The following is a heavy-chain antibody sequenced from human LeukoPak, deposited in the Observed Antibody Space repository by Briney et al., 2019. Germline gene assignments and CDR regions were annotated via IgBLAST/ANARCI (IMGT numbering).Heavy chain of an antibody. CDR2: ISYNGSNK. Sequence: GGSLRLSCAASGFTFSSYGMHWVRQAPGKGLEWVAIISYNGSNKYYVDSVKGRFTISRDNSKNTLFLQMNSLRAEDTAVYYCAKGRVPGTVTTTYDAFDIWGQGTMVTVSS. J-gene: IGHJ3*02. D-gene: IGHD4-17*01. CDR1: GFTFSSYG. V-gene: IGHV3-30*18. CDR3: AKGRVPGTVTTTYDAFDI.